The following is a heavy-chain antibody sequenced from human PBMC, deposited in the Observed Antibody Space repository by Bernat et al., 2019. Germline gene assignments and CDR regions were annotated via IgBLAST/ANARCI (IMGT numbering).Heavy chain of an antibody. CDR2: SKNKPNGYTT. CDR3: GSLRFVDEGPDEDF. Sequence: EVQPVESGGGLVQPGGSLRLSCAASGFIFSDRYMDWVRQAPGKWLEWVGRSKNKPNGYTTEYAASVKGRFTISRDDSKNSLYLQMNSLKTGDTAVYYCGSLRFVDEGPDEDFWGQGTLVTVSS. V-gene: IGHV3-72*01. CDR1: GFIFSDRY. J-gene: IGHJ4*02. D-gene: IGHD3-3*01.